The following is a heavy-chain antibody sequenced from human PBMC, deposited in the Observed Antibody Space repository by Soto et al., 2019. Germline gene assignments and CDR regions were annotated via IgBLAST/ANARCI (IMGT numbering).Heavy chain of an antibody. CDR3: ARRYYGSGSYYSFDY. CDR2: IIPIFGTA. Sequence: PVKVSCKASGGTFSSYAISWVRQAPGQGLEWMGGIIPIFGTANYAQKFQGRVTITADESTSTAYMELSSLRSEDTAVYYCARRYYGSGSYYSFDYWGQGTLVTVSS. CDR1: GGTFSSYA. V-gene: IGHV1-69*13. D-gene: IGHD3-10*01. J-gene: IGHJ4*02.